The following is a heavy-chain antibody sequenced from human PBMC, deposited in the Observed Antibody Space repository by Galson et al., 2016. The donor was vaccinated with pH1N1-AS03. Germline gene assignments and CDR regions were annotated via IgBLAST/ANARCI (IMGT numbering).Heavy chain of an antibody. V-gene: IGHV1-46*01. Sequence: SVKVSCKASGYAITNYYMHWLRQAPGQGLEWMGLINPFGNHTNFAQKFRGRVTLTRDTSTSTVYMELISLRSDDTALYYCARELGGTGYPDYWGQGTQVTVST. CDR3: ARELGGTGYPDY. CDR1: GYAITNYY. J-gene: IGHJ4*02. D-gene: IGHD2-8*02. CDR2: INPFGNHT.